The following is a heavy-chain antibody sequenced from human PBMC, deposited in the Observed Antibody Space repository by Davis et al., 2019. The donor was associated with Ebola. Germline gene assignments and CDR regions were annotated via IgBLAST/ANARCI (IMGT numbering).Heavy chain of an antibody. D-gene: IGHD6-19*01. V-gene: IGHV3-33*08. CDR3: ARGRNIAVAGMRFSP. Sequence: PGGSLRLSCAASGFTFSSYGMHWVRQAPGKGLEWVAVIWYDGSNKYYADSVKGRFTISRDNSKNTLYLQMNSLRAEDTAVYYCARGRNIAVAGMRFSPWGQGTLVTVSS. J-gene: IGHJ5*02. CDR2: IWYDGSNK. CDR1: GFTFSSYG.